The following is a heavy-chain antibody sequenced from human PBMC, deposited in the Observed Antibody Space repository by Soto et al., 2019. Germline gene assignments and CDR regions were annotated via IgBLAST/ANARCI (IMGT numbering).Heavy chain of an antibody. CDR3: ARADNFYYGMDV. Sequence: SVKVSCKASGFTFTTYAISWARQATGQGLEWMGWMSPYTGNTDYAQKLQGRVTMTTNTSISTAYMELSSLRSEDTAVYYCARADNFYYGMDVWGQGTTVTVSS. CDR1: GFTFTTYA. J-gene: IGHJ6*02. V-gene: IGHV1-8*02. CDR2: MSPYTGNT.